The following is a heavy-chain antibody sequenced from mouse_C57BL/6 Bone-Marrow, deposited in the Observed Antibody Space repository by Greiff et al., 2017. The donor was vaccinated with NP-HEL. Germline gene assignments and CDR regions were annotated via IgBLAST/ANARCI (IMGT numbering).Heavy chain of an antibody. V-gene: IGHV1-15*01. Sequence: QVQLQQSGAELVRPGASVTLSCKASGYTFTDYEMHWVKQTPVHGLEWIGAIDPETGGTAYNQKFKGKAILTADKSSSTAYMELRSLTSEDSAVYYCTRAAGSRYAMDCWGQGTSVTVSS. CDR2: IDPETGGT. J-gene: IGHJ4*01. D-gene: IGHD1-1*01. CDR3: TRAAGSRYAMDC. CDR1: GYTFTDYE.